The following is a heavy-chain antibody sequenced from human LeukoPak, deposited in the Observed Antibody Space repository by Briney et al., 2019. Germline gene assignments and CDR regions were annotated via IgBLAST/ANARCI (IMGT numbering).Heavy chain of an antibody. V-gene: IGHV3-30*04. D-gene: IGHD1-14*01. CDR3: ARDLRSGAPAYFDS. CDR2: TSSDGTIK. J-gene: IGHJ4*02. Sequence: GRSLRLSCVPSGFNFFIYDMHGVRQAPGKGLQWVAVTSSDGTIKTYTDSMKGRFTISRDNSRNTLSLEMNSLRVDDTAVYFCARDLRSGAPAYFDSWGQGTLVTVPS. CDR1: GFNFFIYD.